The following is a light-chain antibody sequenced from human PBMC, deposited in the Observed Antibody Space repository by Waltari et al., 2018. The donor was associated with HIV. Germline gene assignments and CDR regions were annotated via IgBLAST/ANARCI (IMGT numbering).Light chain of an antibody. Sequence: EIVLTQSPSTLSLSPGERATLFCRASQTITSNSLAWYQQKSGQPPRFLIYGASNRAIGIPDRFSGSGSGTDFTLTISRLEPEDFAVYYCQHYGGSSWTFGQGTKVEIK. V-gene: IGKV3-20*01. CDR3: QHYGGSSWT. CDR2: GAS. CDR1: QTITSNS. J-gene: IGKJ1*01.